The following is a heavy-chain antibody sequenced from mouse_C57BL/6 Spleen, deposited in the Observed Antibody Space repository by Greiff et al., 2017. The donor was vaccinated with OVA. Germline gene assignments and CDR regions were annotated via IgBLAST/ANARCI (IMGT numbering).Heavy chain of an antibody. J-gene: IGHJ4*01. V-gene: IGHV1-54*01. D-gene: IGHD2-2*01. CDR3: ARKRGYDYAMDY. CDR1: GYAFTNYL. Sequence: VQLQQSGAELVRPGTSVKVSCKASGYAFTNYLIEWVKQRPGQGLEWIGVINPGSGGTNYNEKFKGKATLTADKSSSTAYMQLSSLTSEDSAVYFCARKRGYDYAMDYWGQGTSVTVSS. CDR2: INPGSGGT.